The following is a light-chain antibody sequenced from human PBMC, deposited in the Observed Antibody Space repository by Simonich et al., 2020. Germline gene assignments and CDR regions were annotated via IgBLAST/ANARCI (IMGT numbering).Light chain of an antibody. CDR2: WAS. CDR3: QQYYSTPYT. J-gene: IGKJ2*01. V-gene: IGKV4-1*01. CDR1: QSVLYSSNNKNY. Sequence: DIVMTHSPDSLAVSLGERATINCKSSQSVLYSSNNKNYLAWYQQKPGQPPKLLIYWASTRESRVPDRFSGSGSGTDFTLTISSLQAEDVAVYDCQQYYSTPYTFGQGTKLEIK.